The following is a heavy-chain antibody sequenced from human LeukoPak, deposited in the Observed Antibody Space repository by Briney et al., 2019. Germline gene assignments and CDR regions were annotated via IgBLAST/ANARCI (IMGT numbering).Heavy chain of an antibody. CDR2: ISGSGGGT. D-gene: IGHD1-26*01. CDR3: AKAPKGSGSYNY. CDR1: GFTFSSYA. V-gene: IGHV3-23*01. Sequence: GGSLRLSCAASGFTFSSYAMSWVRQAPGKGLEWVSAISGSGGGTYYADSVKGRFTISRDNSKNTLYLQMNSLRAEDTAVYYCAKAPKGSGSYNYWGQGTLVTVSS. J-gene: IGHJ4*02.